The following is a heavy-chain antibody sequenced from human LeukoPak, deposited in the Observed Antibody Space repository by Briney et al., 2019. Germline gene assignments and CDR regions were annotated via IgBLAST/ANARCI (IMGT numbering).Heavy chain of an antibody. CDR3: ARARYCSSTSCYALFNYYYMDV. J-gene: IGHJ6*03. D-gene: IGHD2-2*01. CDR2: IYYSGST. V-gene: IGHV4-59*05. CDR1: GGSISSYY. Sequence: SETLSLTCTVSGGSISSYYWSWIRQPPGKGLEWIGSIYYSGSTYYNPSLKSRVTISVDTSKNQFSLKLSSVTAADTAVYYCARARYCSSTSCYALFNYYYMDVWGKGTTVTVSS.